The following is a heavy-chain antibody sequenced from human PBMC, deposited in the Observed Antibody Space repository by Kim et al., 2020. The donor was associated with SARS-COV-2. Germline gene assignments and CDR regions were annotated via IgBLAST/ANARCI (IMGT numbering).Heavy chain of an antibody. J-gene: IGHJ6*02. V-gene: IGHV1-18*01. CDR3: ARDRGSSSWYRGYYYYYGMDV. Sequence: ASVKVSCKAAGYTFTSYGISWVRQAPGQGLEWMGWISAYNGNTNYAQKLQGRVTMTTDTSTSTAYMELRSLRSDDTAVYYCARDRGSSSWYRGYYYYYGMDVWGQGTTVTVSS. CDR2: ISAYNGNT. CDR1: GYTFTSYG. D-gene: IGHD6-13*01.